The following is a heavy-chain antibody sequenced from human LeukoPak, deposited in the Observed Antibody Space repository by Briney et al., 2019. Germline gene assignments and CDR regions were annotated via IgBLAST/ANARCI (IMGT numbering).Heavy chain of an antibody. CDR3: TTGTPTTLTSC. Sequence: PGGPLRCSGAASGFTFSNAWMDWFRQAPGKGREGVGRIESKAQAGTTDYAESVKGRFAISSDATKNTLYRQMNSLKTVDTAVYYWTTGTPTTLTSCWGQGTLVPVSS. CDR1: GFTFSNAW. J-gene: IGHJ4*02. CDR2: IESKAQAGTT. D-gene: IGHD4-17*01. V-gene: IGHV3-15*04.